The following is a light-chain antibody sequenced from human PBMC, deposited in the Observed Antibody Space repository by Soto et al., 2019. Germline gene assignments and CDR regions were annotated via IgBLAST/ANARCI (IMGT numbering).Light chain of an antibody. Sequence: DIQMTQSPSTLSASVGDRVTITCRASQSISNWLAWYQQKPGKAPKFLIYDASGLESGVPSRFSGGGSGTEFTLTISSLQPDDFATYYCQQYYSYPVTFGQGTKLEIK. V-gene: IGKV1-5*01. CDR2: DAS. CDR3: QQYYSYPVT. J-gene: IGKJ2*01. CDR1: QSISNW.